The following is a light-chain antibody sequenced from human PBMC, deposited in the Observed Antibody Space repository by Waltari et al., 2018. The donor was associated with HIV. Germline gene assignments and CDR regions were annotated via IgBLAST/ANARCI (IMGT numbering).Light chain of an antibody. V-gene: IGKV3-20*01. CDR1: QRVSSPY. CDR3: QQYENSPEYT. Sequence: EIVLTQSPGPLSLSPGERVTLSCRASQRVSSPYLAWYQQKPGQAPRLLIHGASTSATGVPDRFSGSGSGTDFTLTISRLEPEDFAVYYCQQYENSPEYTFGQGTKLEIK. CDR2: GAS. J-gene: IGKJ2*01.